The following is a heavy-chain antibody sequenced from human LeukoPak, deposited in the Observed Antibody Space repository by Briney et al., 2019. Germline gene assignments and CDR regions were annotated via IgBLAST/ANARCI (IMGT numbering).Heavy chain of an antibody. CDR3: ARLWGDGSSGYCLDY. D-gene: IGHD3-22*01. CDR2: IHYSGST. J-gene: IGHJ4*02. V-gene: IGHV4-59*01. CDR1: GGSISSYY. Sequence: SETLSLTCTVSGGSISSYYWSWIRQPPGKGLEWIGYIHYSGSTNYTPSLKTRVTISLDTSKHQFSLKLRSVTAADTAVYYRARLWGDGSSGYCLDYWGQGTLVTVSS.